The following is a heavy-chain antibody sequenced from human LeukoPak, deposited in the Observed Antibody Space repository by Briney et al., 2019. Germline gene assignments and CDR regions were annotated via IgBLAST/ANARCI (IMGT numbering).Heavy chain of an antibody. CDR2: IKQDGSEK. D-gene: IGHD3-16*02. J-gene: IGHJ3*02. V-gene: IGHV3-7*01. CDR3: ARGGPYDYIWGSYRGDAFDI. Sequence: PGGSLRLSCAASGFTFSSYWMSWVRQAPGKGLEWVANIKQDGSEKYYVDSVKGRFTISRDNAKNSLYLQMNSLRAEDTAVYYCARGGPYDYIWGSYRGDAFDIWGQGTMVTVSS. CDR1: GFTFSSYW.